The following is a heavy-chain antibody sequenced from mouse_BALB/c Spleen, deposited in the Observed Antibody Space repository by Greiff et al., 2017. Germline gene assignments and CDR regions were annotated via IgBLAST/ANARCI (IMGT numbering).Heavy chain of an antibody. Sequence: QVQLQQPGAELVKPGAPVKLSCKASGYTFTSYWMNWVKQRPGRGLEWIGRIDPSDSETHYNQKFKDKATLTVDKSSSTAYIQLSSLTSEDSAVYYCASETTGTGYFDVWGAGTTVTVSS. CDR3: ASETTGTGYFDV. CDR2: IDPSDSET. J-gene: IGHJ1*01. V-gene: IGHV1-69*02. D-gene: IGHD4-1*01. CDR1: GYTFTSYW.